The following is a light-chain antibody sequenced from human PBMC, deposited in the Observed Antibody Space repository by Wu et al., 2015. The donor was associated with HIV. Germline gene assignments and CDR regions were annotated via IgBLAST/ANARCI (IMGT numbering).Light chain of an antibody. CDR1: QTVSTY. CDR2: AAS. CDR3: QQSYNSPPT. J-gene: IGKJ1*01. Sequence: SLSASVGDRVTITXRASQTVSTYLNWYQQKSGKAPTLLIFAASNLQAGVPSRFRGSGSGTDFTLTISRLRPEDFGTYYCQQSYNSPPTFGQGTKVEMK. V-gene: IGKV1-39*01.